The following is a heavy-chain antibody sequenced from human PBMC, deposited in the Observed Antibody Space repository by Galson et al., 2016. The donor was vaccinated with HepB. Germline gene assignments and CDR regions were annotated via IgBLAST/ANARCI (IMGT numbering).Heavy chain of an antibody. D-gene: IGHD2-15*01. J-gene: IGHJ5*01. CDR3: ARDRGGSAGGYNWFDS. V-gene: IGHV3-74*01. CDR1: GFTFSDYW. Sequence: SLRLSCAASGFTFSDYWTHWVRQAPGTGLVWVSRIKGDGSITDYADSVKGRFTISRDNAKNTLYLQMSSLRADDTAVYYCARDRGGSAGGYNWFDSWGQGMLVTVSS. CDR2: IKGDGSIT.